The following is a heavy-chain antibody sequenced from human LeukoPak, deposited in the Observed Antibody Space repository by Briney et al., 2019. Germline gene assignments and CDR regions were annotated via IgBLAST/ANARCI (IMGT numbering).Heavy chain of an antibody. J-gene: IGHJ5*02. CDR1: GASISDYY. CDR3: ARGRRRAPFDP. CDR2: MHDSGTT. V-gene: IGHV4-59*12. Sequence: PSETLSLTCTVSGASISDYYWHWMRQPPGKRLEWIGYMHDSGTTYSNPSLKSRVTISVDTSKNQFSLKLSSVTAADTAVYYCARGRRRAPFDPWGQGTLVTVSS.